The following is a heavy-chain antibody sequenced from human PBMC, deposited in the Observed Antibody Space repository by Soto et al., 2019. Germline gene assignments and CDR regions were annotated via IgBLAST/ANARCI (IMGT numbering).Heavy chain of an antibody. CDR2: TYYRSKWYN. CDR3: AITWFGGPYDAFDI. CDR1: GDSVSSISAA. Sequence: SQTLSLTSALSGDSVSSISAACNWIRQAASRGREWLGRTYYRSKWYNDYVVSVKSRITINPDKSKNQFSLQLNSVTPEDTAVYYCAITWFGGPYDAFDIWGQGTMVTVSS. V-gene: IGHV6-1*01. D-gene: IGHD3-10*01. J-gene: IGHJ3*02.